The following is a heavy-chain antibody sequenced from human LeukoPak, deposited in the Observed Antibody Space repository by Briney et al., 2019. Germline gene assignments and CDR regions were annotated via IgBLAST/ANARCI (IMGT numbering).Heavy chain of an antibody. CDR3: ARDRDHAFDI. D-gene: IGHD5-24*01. CDR2: ISTDSGKT. V-gene: IGHV1-18*04. J-gene: IGHJ3*02. Sequence: GASVKVSCKASGYTFTSYYMHWVRQAPGQGLEWMGWISTDSGKTNYAQKFQARVIMTTDTSTRTAYMELRSLRSDDTAVYYCARDRDHAFDIWGQGTRVT. CDR1: GYTFTSYY.